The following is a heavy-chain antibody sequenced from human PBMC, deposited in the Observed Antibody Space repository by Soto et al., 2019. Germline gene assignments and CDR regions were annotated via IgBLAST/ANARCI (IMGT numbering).Heavy chain of an antibody. Sequence: QVQLQQWGARLLKPSETLSLTCAVYGGSFSGYYWTWIRQAPGKGLEWIGEIDHSGSTDYNPSFKSRLTISVDTAKNQFSLRLTSVTAAYTAVYYCARGWGEFFDYWSQGTLVIVSS. V-gene: IGHV4-34*01. J-gene: IGHJ4*02. CDR1: GGSFSGYY. D-gene: IGHD3-16*01. CDR2: IDHSGST. CDR3: ARGWGEFFDY.